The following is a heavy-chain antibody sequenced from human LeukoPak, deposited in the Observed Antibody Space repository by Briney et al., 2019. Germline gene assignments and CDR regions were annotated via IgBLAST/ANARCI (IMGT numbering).Heavy chain of an antibody. Sequence: VASLKVSCKVSGFTLSELSMHWVRQAPGKGLEWVGGFDPMDGEPVYAERFRGRVILTDDRRSNTAYMDLSSLGADDTAVYYCATGVICATTTCPGYGNYYYFMDVWGEGTTVTVSS. J-gene: IGHJ6*03. CDR2: FDPMDGEP. CDR3: ATGVICATTTCPGYGNYYYFMDV. D-gene: IGHD3-16*02. CDR1: GFTLSELS. V-gene: IGHV1-24*01.